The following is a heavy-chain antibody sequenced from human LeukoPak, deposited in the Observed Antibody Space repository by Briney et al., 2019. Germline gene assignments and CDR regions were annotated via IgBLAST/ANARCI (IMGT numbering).Heavy chain of an antibody. J-gene: IGHJ4*02. Sequence: GGSLRLSCAASGFTFSSYWMHWVRQAPGKGLVWVSRINSDGRSTDYADSVKGRFSISRDNAKNILYLHMSSLRAEDTAVHYCARGGSTWYLPFDYWGQGTLVTVSS. D-gene: IGHD6-13*01. CDR2: INSDGRST. CDR3: ARGGSTWYLPFDY. CDR1: GFTFSSYW. V-gene: IGHV3-74*01.